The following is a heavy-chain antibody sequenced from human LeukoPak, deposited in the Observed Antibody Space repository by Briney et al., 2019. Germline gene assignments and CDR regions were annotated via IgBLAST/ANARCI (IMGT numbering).Heavy chain of an antibody. CDR1: GGSVISTY. CDR3: ARTTEAHSWRTRYYDYYMDV. J-gene: IGHJ6*03. D-gene: IGHD6-13*01. V-gene: IGHV4-59*02. CDR2: IYYSGST. Sequence: SETLSLTCSVSGGSVISTYWTWIRQPPGKGLEWIGYIYYSGSTNYNPSLKSRVTISVDTSKNQFSLKLSSVTAADTAVYYCARTTEAHSWRTRYYDYYMDVWGKGTTVTVSS.